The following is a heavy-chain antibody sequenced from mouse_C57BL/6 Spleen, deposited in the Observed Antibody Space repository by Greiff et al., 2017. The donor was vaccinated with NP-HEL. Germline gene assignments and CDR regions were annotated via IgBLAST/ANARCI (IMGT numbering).Heavy chain of an antibody. CDR1: GYTFTDYE. J-gene: IGHJ4*01. CDR3: TKLLTGTRIYYYAMDY. CDR2: IDPETGGT. Sequence: QVQLKQSGAELVRPGASVTLSCKASGYTFTDYEMHWVKQTPVHGLEWIGAIDPETGGTAYNQKFKGKAILTADKSSSTAYMELRSLTSEDSAVYYCTKLLTGTRIYYYAMDYWGQGTSVTVSS. D-gene: IGHD4-1*01. V-gene: IGHV1-15*01.